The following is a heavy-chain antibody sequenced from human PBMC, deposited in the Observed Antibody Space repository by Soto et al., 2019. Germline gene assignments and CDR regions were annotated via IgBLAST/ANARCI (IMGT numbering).Heavy chain of an antibody. CDR3: ARVKHGHSYGKFDY. V-gene: IGHV3-48*04. D-gene: IGHD5-18*01. J-gene: IGHJ4*02. Sequence: PGGSLRLSCAASGFTFSSYSMNWVRQAPGKGLEWVSYISSSSSTIYYADSVKGRFTISRDNAKNTLYLQMNSLRAEDTAVYYCARVKHGHSYGKFDYWGQGTLVTVSS. CDR1: GFTFSSYS. CDR2: ISSSSSTI.